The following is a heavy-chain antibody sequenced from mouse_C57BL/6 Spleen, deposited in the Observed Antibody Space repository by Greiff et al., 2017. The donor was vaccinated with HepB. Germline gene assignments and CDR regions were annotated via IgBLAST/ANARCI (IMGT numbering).Heavy chain of an antibody. J-gene: IGHJ1*03. D-gene: IGHD2-1*01. V-gene: IGHV1-53*01. CDR1: GYTFTSYW. CDR3: ARLGHGNYWYFDV. Sequence: VQLQQPGTELVKPGASVKLSCKASGYTFTSYWMHWVKQRPGQGLEWIGNINPSNGGTNYNEKFKSKATLTVDKSSSTAYMQLSSLTSEDSAVYYCARLGHGNYWYFDVWGTGTTVTVSS. CDR2: INPSNGGT.